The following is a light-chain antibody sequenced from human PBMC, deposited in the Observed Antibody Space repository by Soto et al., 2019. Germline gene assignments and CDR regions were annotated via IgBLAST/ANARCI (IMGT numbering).Light chain of an antibody. CDR1: SSNIGAGYD. CDR3: QSYDSSLSGWV. J-gene: IGLJ3*02. Sequence: QSVLTQPPSVSGAPGQRVTISCTESSSNIGAGYDVHWYQQLPGTAPKLLIYGNSNRPSGVPDRFSGSKSGTSASLAITGLQAEDEADYYCQSYDSSLSGWVFGRGTKLTVL. CDR2: GNS. V-gene: IGLV1-40*01.